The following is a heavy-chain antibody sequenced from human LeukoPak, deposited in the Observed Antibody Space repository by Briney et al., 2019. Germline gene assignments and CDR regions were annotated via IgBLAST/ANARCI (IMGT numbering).Heavy chain of an antibody. Sequence: PSETLSLTCTVSGGSISTYYWSWIRQPPGKGLEWIGYICNSGSTNYNPSLKSRVTISVDTFKNQFSLKLNSVTAADTAVYYCARENSNSWYLDYWGQGTLVTVSS. D-gene: IGHD6-13*01. CDR3: ARENSNSWYLDY. J-gene: IGHJ4*02. CDR2: ICNSGST. CDR1: GGSISTYY. V-gene: IGHV4-59*01.